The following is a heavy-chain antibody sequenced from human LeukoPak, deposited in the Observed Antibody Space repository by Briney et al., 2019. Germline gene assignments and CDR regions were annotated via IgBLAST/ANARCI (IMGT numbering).Heavy chain of an antibody. J-gene: IGHJ4*02. D-gene: IGHD5-18*01. V-gene: IGHV1-18*01. CDR3: ARALFPGYAYY. CDR1: GYIFTSFG. Sequence: ASVKVSCKASGYIFTSFGITWVRQAPGQGLEWMGRINVYNGNTKYAEKLQGRVFMTTDTSTSTAYMELRSLRSDDTAVYYCARALFPGYAYYWGQGTLVTVSS. CDR2: INVYNGNT.